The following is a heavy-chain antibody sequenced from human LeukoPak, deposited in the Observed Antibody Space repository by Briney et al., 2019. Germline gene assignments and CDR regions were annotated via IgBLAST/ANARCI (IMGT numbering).Heavy chain of an antibody. J-gene: IGHJ5*02. CDR3: ARDGGVWFGELLVWFDP. CDR1: GGTFSSYA. D-gene: IGHD3-10*01. V-gene: IGHV1-69*05. Sequence: SVKVSCKASGGTFSSYAISWVRQAPGQGLEWMGGIIPIFGTANYAQKFQGRVTMTTDTSTSTAYMELRSLRSDDTAVYYCARDGGVWFGELLVWFDPWGQGTLVTVSS. CDR2: IIPIFGTA.